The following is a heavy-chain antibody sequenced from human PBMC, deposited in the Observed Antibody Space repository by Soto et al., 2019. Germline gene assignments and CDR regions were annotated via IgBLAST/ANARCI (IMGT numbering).Heavy chain of an antibody. CDR3: ARDQDHGFGYGMEA. D-gene: IGHD3-10*01. V-gene: IGHV3-30-3*01. CDR1: GFTFSSYA. Sequence: GGSLRLSCAASGFTFSSYAMHWVRQAPGKGLEWVAVISYDGSNKYYADSVKGRFTISRDNSKNTLYLQMNSLRAEDTAVYYCARDQDHGFGYGMEAWGQGTTVTVS. J-gene: IGHJ6*02. CDR2: ISYDGSNK.